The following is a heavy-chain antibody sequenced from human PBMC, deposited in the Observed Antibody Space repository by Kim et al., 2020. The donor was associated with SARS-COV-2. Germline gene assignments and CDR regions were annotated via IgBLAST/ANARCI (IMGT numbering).Heavy chain of an antibody. V-gene: IGHV3-23*01. J-gene: IGHJ4*02. D-gene: IGHD4-17*01. CDR3: AKPYGDAIPHYFDH. Sequence: GGSLRLSCAASGFTFSNYAMSWVRQAPGKGLEWVSAISARGGSTFYADSVKGRFTISRDNSKNTLYLQMNSLRAEDTAVYYCAKPYGDAIPHYFDHWGQGILVTVSS. CDR1: GFTFSNYA. CDR2: ISARGGST.